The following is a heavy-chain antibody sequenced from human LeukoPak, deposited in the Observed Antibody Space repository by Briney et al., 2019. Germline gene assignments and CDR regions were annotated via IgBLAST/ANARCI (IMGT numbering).Heavy chain of an antibody. D-gene: IGHD5-12*01. V-gene: IGHV3-21*01. J-gene: IGHJ3*02. CDR3: AKGYSGYDYAFDI. CDR1: GFTFSSYS. Sequence: GGSLRLSCAASGFTFSSYSMNWVRQAPGKGLEWVSSISSSSSYIYYADSVKGRFTISRDNSKNTLYLQMNSLRAEDTAVYYCAKGYSGYDYAFDIWGQGTMVTVSS. CDR2: ISSSSSYI.